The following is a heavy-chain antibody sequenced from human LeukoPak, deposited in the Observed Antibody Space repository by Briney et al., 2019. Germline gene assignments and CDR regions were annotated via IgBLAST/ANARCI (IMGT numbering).Heavy chain of an antibody. CDR1: GFTFSNYW. Sequence: GGSLRLSCAASGFTFSNYWMHWVRQAPGKGLVWVSRINSDGSSTNYADSVKGRFTISRDNAKNSLYLQMNSLRAEDTAVYYCARAYALLDYWGQGTLVTVSS. D-gene: IGHD2-2*01. CDR2: INSDGSST. CDR3: ARAYALLDY. V-gene: IGHV3-74*01. J-gene: IGHJ4*02.